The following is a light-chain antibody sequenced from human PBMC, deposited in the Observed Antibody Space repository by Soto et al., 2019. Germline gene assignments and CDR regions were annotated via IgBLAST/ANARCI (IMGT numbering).Light chain of an antibody. Sequence: QSALTQPASVSASPGQSITISCTGASNDIGSSDYVSWYQQHPGKAPKLMIYEVTKRPSWVPDRFSASKSGNTASLTVSGLQAEDEADYYCSSYAGGNNWVFGGGTKLTVL. J-gene: IGLJ3*02. CDR1: SNDIGSSDY. V-gene: IGLV2-8*01. CDR2: EVT. CDR3: SSYAGGNNWV.